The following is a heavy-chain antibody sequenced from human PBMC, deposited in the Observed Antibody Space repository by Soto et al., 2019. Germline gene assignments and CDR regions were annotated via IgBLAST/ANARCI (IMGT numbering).Heavy chain of an antibody. V-gene: IGHV1-69*13. CDR2: IIPICGGT. CDR3: ARDPGRGMFDY. CDR1: GGTFSNYA. J-gene: IGHJ4*02. Sequence: SVKVSCKASGGTFSNYAINWVRQAPGQGLEWMGGIIPICGGTNYAQRFQGRVTMTGDESTNTAHMELGSLRSEDTAVYYCARDPGRGMFDYWGQGTLVTVSS.